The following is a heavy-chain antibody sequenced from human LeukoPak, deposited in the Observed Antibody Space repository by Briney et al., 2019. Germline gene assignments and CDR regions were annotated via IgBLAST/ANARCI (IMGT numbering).Heavy chain of an antibody. Sequence: PGGSLRLSCTASGFTFGDYAMSWVRQAPGKGLEWVGFIRSKAYGGTTEYAASVKGRFTISRDDSKSIAYQQMNSLKTEDTAVYYCTSRYYDFWSGYYPFDYWGQGTLVTVSS. CDR1: GFTFGDYA. V-gene: IGHV3-49*04. J-gene: IGHJ4*02. CDR3: TSRYYDFWSGYYPFDY. D-gene: IGHD3-3*01. CDR2: IRSKAYGGTT.